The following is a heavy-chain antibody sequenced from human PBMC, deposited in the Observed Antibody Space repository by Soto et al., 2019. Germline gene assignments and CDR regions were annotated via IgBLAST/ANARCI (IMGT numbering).Heavy chain of an antibody. CDR1: GGSFSGHY. Sequence: QGQLQQWGAGLLKPSETLSLTCAVYGGSFSGHYWCWIRQSPGQGLERIGEINHRGSTNYNPSLKSRVIISVDTSKNQFSLTLSSVPAADTAVYYCARGRRTMATLDYWGEGTLVNVSS. J-gene: IGHJ4*02. V-gene: IGHV4-34*01. D-gene: IGHD3-10*01. CDR2: INHRGST. CDR3: ARGRRTMATLDY.